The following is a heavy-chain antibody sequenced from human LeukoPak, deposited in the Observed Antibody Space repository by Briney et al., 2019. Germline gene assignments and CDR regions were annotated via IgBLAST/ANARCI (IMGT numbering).Heavy chain of an antibody. D-gene: IGHD7-27*01. CDR2: ISYNGNVR. V-gene: IGHV3-30-3*01. J-gene: IGHJ4*02. CDR3: ARDPLPGAGDYFDF. Sequence: GGSLRLSCAASGFTFSRYPMHWVRQAPGKGLQWVAVISYNGNVRYYLDSVKGRFTISRDDSKSTLYLQMNSLRTEDTAVYYCARDPLPGAGDYFDFWGQGTLVTVSS. CDR1: GFTFSRYP.